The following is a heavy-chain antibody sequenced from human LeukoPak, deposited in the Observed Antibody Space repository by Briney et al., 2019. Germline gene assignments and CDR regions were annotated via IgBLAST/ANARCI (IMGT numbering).Heavy chain of an antibody. CDR1: GFTLSSYA. D-gene: IGHD4-17*01. V-gene: IGHV3-13*01. CDR2: IGTAGDT. Sequence: PGGSLRLSCAASGFTLSSYAMHWVRQPAGKGLEWVSAIGTAGDTFYPGSVKGRFTISRENAKKSLFLQMNSLRAEDTAVYYCARRGESTKYGDYRFDYWGQGTLVTVSS. CDR3: ARRGESTKYGDYRFDY. J-gene: IGHJ4*02.